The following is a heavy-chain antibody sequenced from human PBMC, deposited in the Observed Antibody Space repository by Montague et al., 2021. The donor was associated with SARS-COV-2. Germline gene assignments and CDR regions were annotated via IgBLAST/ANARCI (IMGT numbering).Heavy chain of an antibody. CDR1: GFSFRSHV. Sequence: SLRLSCAASGFSFRSHVMNWVRQAPGKGPEWDSAVVPRGDSTFYAGSVKGRFTISRDNSKNALYLQMNSLRAEDTAIYYCARAGTNSETYYWGQGTLVTVSS. D-gene: IGHD1-26*01. CDR3: ARAGTNSETYY. CDR2: VVPRGDST. J-gene: IGHJ4*02. V-gene: IGHV3-23*01.